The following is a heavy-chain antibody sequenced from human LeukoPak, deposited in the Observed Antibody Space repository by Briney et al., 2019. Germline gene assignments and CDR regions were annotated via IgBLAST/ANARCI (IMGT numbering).Heavy chain of an antibody. J-gene: IGHJ5*02. CDR3: ARARYCSSTSCYPRWFDP. CDR2: MNPNSGNT. V-gene: IGHV1-8*03. Sequence: GASVKVSCKASGYTFTSYDINWVRQATGQGLEWMGWMNPNSGNTDYAQKFQGRVTITRNTCIRTAYMALSSLRSEDTAVYYWARARYCSSTSCYPRWFDPWGQGTLVTVSS. D-gene: IGHD2-2*01. CDR1: GYTFTSYD.